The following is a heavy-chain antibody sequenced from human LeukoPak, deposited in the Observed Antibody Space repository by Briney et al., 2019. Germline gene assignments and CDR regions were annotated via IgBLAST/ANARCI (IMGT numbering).Heavy chain of an antibody. CDR1: GGSFSGYY. V-gene: IGHV4-34*01. CDR2: INHSGST. D-gene: IGHD3-9*01. Sequence: PSETLSLTCAVYGGSFSGYYWSWIRQPPGKGLEWIGEINHSGSTNYNPSLKIRVTISVDTSKNQFSLKLSSVTAADTAVYYCARSDDDILTGYLYWGQGTLVTVSS. J-gene: IGHJ4*02. CDR3: ARSDDDILTGYLY.